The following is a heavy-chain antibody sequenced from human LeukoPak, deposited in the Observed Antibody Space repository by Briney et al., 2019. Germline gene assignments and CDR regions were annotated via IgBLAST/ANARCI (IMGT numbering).Heavy chain of an antibody. D-gene: IGHD3-22*01. V-gene: IGHV4-30-4*01. J-gene: IGHJ4*02. CDR2: IYYSGST. CDR1: GGSISSGDYY. Sequence: PSQTLSLTCTVSGGSISSGDYYWSWIRQPPGKGLEWIGYIYYSGSTNYNPSLKSRVTISVDTSKNQFSLKLSSVTAADTAVYYCARGSKYYYDSSGYYWFDYWGQGTLVTVSS. CDR3: ARGSKYYYDSSGYYWFDY.